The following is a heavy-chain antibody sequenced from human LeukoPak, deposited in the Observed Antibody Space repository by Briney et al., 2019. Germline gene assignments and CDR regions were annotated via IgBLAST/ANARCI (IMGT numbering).Heavy chain of an antibody. CDR3: AREYSGRKKTYHFDY. CDR2: IYYSGST. CDR1: GGSISSYY. J-gene: IGHJ4*02. D-gene: IGHD1-26*01. V-gene: IGHV4-59*01. Sequence: SETLSLTCTVSGGSISSYYWSWIRQPPGKGLEWIGYIYYSGSTNYNPSLKSRVTISVDTSKNQFSLKLSSVTAADTAVYYCAREYSGRKKTYHFDYWGREPWSPSPQ.